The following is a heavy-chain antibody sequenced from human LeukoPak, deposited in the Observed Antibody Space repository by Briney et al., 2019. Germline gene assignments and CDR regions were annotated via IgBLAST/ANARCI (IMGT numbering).Heavy chain of an antibody. D-gene: IGHD3-3*01. V-gene: IGHV3-23*01. CDR1: GFTFSSKG. J-gene: IGHJ6*02. CDR3: AKDSHYDFWSGYYEYYYYYGMDV. CDR2: ISGSGDST. Sequence: PGGSLRLSCAASGFTFSSKGMSWVRQAPGKGLEWVSAISGSGDSTYYADSVKGRFTISRDNSKNTLYLQMNSLRAEDTAVYYCAKDSHYDFWSGYYEYYYYYGMDVWGQGTTVTVSS.